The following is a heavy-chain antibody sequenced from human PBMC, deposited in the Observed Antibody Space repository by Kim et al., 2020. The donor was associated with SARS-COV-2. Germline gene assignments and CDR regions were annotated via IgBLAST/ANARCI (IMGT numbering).Heavy chain of an antibody. CDR3: AKTFGTTYYYDSSGYYSAFDI. D-gene: IGHD3-22*01. J-gene: IGHJ3*02. CDR1: GFTFSSYG. V-gene: IGHV3-30*18. Sequence: GGSLILSCAASGFTFSSYGMHWVRQAPGKGLEWVAVISYDGSNKYYADSVKGRFTISRDNSKNTLYLQMNSLRAEDTAVYYCAKTFGTTYYYDSSGYYSAFDIWGQGTMVTVSS. CDR2: ISYDGSNK.